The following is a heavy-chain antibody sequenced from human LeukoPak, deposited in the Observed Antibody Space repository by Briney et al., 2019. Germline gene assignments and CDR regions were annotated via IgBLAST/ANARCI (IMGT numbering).Heavy chain of an antibody. CDR2: ISSSSNNI. Sequence: GGSLRLSCAASGFTFSDYYMTWIRQAPGKGLEWVSYISSSSNNIHYANSVRGRFTISRDNAKNSLYLQMNSLRAGDTAVYYCARSPGITGTTWYFDLWGRGTLVTVSS. D-gene: IGHD1-7*01. V-gene: IGHV3-11*04. CDR3: ARSPGITGTTWYFDL. CDR1: GFTFSDYY. J-gene: IGHJ2*01.